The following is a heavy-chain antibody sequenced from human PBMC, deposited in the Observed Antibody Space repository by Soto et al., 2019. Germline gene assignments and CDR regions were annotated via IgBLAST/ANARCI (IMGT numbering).Heavy chain of an antibody. J-gene: IGHJ6*02. V-gene: IGHV1-2*04. CDR2: INPNSGGT. CDR1: GYTFTGYY. CDR3: ARGSPESSGWPVGMDV. Sequence: LXQSGAEVKMPGASVKVSCKASGYTFTGYYMHWVRQAPGQGLEWMGRINPNSGGTKYAQNXXGWVTMTRDTSISTAYLELSRLKSDDTAVYYYARGSPESSGWPVGMDVWGQGTTVTVSS. D-gene: IGHD3-22*01.